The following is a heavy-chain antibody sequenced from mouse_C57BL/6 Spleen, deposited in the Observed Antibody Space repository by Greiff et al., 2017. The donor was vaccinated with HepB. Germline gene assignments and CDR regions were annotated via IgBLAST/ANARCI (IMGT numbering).Heavy chain of an antibody. J-gene: IGHJ2*01. CDR1: GYSITSGYY. Sequence: DVQLQESGPGLVKPSQSLSLTCSVTGYSITSGYYWNWIRQFPGNKLEWMGYISYDGSNNYNPSLKNRISITRDTSKNQFFLKLNSVTTEDTATYYCARDQNYYGSSSFDYWGQGTTLTVSS. CDR3: ARDQNYYGSSSFDY. D-gene: IGHD1-1*01. CDR2: ISYDGSN. V-gene: IGHV3-6*01.